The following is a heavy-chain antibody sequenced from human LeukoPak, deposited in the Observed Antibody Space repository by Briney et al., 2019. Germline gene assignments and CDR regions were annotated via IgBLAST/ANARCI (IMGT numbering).Heavy chain of an antibody. J-gene: IGHJ6*02. CDR3: AREGYYGSGSYSSYYYGMDI. D-gene: IGHD3-10*01. CDR2: ISSSSSYI. Sequence: GGSLRLSCAASGFTFSSYSMDWVRQAPGKGLEWVSSISSSSSYIYYADSVNGRFTISRDNAKNSLYLQMNSLRAEDTAVYYCAREGYYGSGSYSSYYYGMDIWGQGTTVTVSS. CDR1: GFTFSSYS. V-gene: IGHV3-21*01.